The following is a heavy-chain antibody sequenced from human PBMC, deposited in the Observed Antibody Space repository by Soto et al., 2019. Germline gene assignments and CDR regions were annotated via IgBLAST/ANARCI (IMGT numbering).Heavy chain of an antibody. D-gene: IGHD3-9*01. CDR3: ARTGSGYDVLTGHYFYYYHAMDV. CDR2: MSHDGRNT. J-gene: IGHJ6*02. V-gene: IGHV3-30-3*01. CDR1: GFLFNTYA. Sequence: QVQLVDSGGGVVQPGGSLRLSCTTSGFLFNTYAMHWVRQAPGKGLEWVAVMSHDGRNTYYADSVKGRFTISRDNPKNTLYMQMDTLRTDDTAVYYCARTGSGYDVLTGHYFYYYHAMDVWGQGTTVTVSS.